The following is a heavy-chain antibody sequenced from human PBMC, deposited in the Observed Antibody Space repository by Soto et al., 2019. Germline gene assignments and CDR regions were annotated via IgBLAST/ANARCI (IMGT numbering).Heavy chain of an antibody. CDR3: ARYRDYYPGMAV. CDR2: MNPNSGIT. V-gene: IGHV1-8*01. D-gene: IGHD2-2*01. J-gene: IGHJ6*02. CDR1: GYTFTSYD. Sequence: ASVKVACKASGYTFTSYDIHWGRQATGQGLEWMGWMNPNSGITEFAQKFQGRVTMTRTTSTTTAYMELSSLRSDDTAVYYCARYRDYYPGMAVWGQGTTLNVSS.